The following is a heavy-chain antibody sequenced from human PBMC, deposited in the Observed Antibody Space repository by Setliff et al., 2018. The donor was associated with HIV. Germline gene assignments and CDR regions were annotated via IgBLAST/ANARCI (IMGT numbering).Heavy chain of an antibody. CDR2: IYYSGST. D-gene: IGHD2-21*02. Sequence: SETLSLTCTVSGGSISSGSYYWSWIRQPAGKGLEWIGSIYYSGSTYYNPSLKSRVTISVDSSKNQFFLRLSSVTAADTAVYYCAKLENGDEGGYVDVWGKGTTVTVSS. J-gene: IGHJ6*03. V-gene: IGHV4-39*01. CDR3: AKLENGDEGGYVDV. CDR1: GGSISSGSYY.